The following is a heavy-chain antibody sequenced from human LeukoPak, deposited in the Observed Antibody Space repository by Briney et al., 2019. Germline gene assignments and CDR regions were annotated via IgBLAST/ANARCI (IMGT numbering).Heavy chain of an antibody. D-gene: IGHD1-1*01. CDR1: GFTFSSYS. Sequence: TGGSLRLSCAASGFTFSSYSMNWVRQAPGKGLEWVSSISSSSSYIYYADSVKGRFTISRDNAKNSLYLQMNNLRAEDTAVYYCAAEYLTNNWGQGTLVTISS. CDR3: AAEYLTNN. CDR2: ISSSSSYI. J-gene: IGHJ4*02. V-gene: IGHV3-21*01.